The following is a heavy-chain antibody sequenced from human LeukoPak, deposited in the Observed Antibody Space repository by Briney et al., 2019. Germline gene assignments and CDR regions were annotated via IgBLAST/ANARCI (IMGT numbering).Heavy chain of an antibody. CDR2: IIPILGIA. J-gene: IGHJ4*02. CDR1: GGTFSSYA. Sequence: SVKVSCKASGGTFSSYAISWVRQAPGQGLEWMGRIIPILGIANYAQKFQGRVTITADKSTSTAYMELSSLRSEDTAVYYCARVSVAVAGNYWGQGTLVTVSS. CDR3: ARVSVAVAGNY. V-gene: IGHV1-69*04. D-gene: IGHD6-19*01.